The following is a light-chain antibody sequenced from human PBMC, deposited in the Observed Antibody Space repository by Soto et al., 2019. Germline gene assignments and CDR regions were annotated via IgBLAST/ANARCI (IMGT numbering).Light chain of an antibody. CDR3: SSYASSSTIV. CDR2: EVS. J-gene: IGLJ2*01. CDR1: SSDVGNYNY. V-gene: IGLV2-14*01. Sequence: QSALTQPASVSGSPGQSIAISCTGTSSDVGNYNYVSWYQHHPGKVPKLMIYEVSNRPSGISDRSSGSKSGNTASLTISGLQPDDEADYYCSSYASSSTIVFGGGTKLTVL.